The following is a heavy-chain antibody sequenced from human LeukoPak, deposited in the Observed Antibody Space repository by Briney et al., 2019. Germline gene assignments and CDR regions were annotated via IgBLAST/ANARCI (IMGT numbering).Heavy chain of an antibody. CDR1: GGSISSYY. Sequence: SETLSLTCTVSGGSISSYYWSWIRQPPGKGLEWIGYIYYSGSTNYNPSLKSRVTISVDTSKNQFSLKLSSVTAADTAVYYCATSRYCSSPSCYPYYFDYWGQGTLVTVSS. D-gene: IGHD2-2*01. CDR2: IYYSGST. CDR3: ATSRYCSSPSCYPYYFDY. V-gene: IGHV4-59*01. J-gene: IGHJ4*02.